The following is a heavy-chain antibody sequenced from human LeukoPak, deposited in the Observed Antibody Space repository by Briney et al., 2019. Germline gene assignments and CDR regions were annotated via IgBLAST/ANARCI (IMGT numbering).Heavy chain of an antibody. CDR1: GGTFSGHA. D-gene: IGHD2-2*02. Sequence: SVKVSCKTSGGTFSGHAITWMRQAPGQGLEWMGGIIPIPDTANYAQKFQGRVTITADESTSTAYMELSSLRSEDTAVYYCARWAGYCSITNCYTAFDFWGQGTLVTVSS. J-gene: IGHJ4*02. V-gene: IGHV1-69*01. CDR3: ARWAGYCSITNCYTAFDF. CDR2: IIPIPDTA.